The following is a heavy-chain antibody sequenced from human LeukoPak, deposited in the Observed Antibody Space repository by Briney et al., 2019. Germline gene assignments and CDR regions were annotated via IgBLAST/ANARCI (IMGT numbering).Heavy chain of an antibody. CDR2: IYSTGGT. Sequence: PSETLSLTCTVSGGSISSGTYYWSWIRQPAGKGLEWIGRIYSTGGTNYNPSLKSRVTISVDTSKNQFSLRLNSVTAADTAVYYCAREDMKWLQTPDAFDIWGQGTLVTVSS. CDR1: GGSISSGTYY. D-gene: IGHD5-24*01. J-gene: IGHJ3*02. CDR3: AREDMKWLQTPDAFDI. V-gene: IGHV4-61*02.